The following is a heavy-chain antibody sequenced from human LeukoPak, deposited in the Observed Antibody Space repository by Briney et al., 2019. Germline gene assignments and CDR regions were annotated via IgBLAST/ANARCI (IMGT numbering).Heavy chain of an antibody. Sequence: GGSLRLSCAASGFTFSSYWMHWVRQAPGKGLVWVSRINSDGSSTSYADSVKGRFTISRDNAKNTLYLQMNSLRAEDTAVYYCARIGSGSYGVDPWGQETLVTVSS. J-gene: IGHJ5*02. D-gene: IGHD3-10*01. V-gene: IGHV3-74*01. CDR1: GFTFSSYW. CDR2: INSDGSST. CDR3: ARIGSGSYGVDP.